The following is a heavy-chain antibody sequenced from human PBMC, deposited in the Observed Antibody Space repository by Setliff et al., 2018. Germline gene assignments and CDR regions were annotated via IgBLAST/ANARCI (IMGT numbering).Heavy chain of an antibody. Sequence: SETLSLTCSVSGGSISSYYWSWIRQPPGKGLEWIGNIHTSGTNYNPSLKSRVTISVDTSKNLISLNLNSVTAADTAVYYCARQRGLRGYYGSNSLYYFDYWGKGMLVTVSS. CDR3: ARQRGLRGYYGSNSLYYFDY. CDR1: GGSISSYY. CDR2: IHTSGT. D-gene: IGHD3-10*01. J-gene: IGHJ4*02. V-gene: IGHV4-59*01.